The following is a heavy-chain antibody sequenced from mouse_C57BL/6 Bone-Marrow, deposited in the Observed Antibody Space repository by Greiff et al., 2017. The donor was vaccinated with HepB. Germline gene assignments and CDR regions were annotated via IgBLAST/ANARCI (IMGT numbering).Heavy chain of an antibody. V-gene: IGHV1-55*01. CDR2: IYPGSGST. CDR3: ASLLDYYAMDY. Sequence: QVQLKESGAELVKPGASVKMSCKASGYTFTSYWITWVKQRPGQGLEWIGDIYPGSGSTNYNEKFKSKATLTVDTSSSTAYMQLSSLTSEDSAVYYCASLLDYYAMDYWGQGTSVTVSS. D-gene: IGHD2-10*01. J-gene: IGHJ4*01. CDR1: GYTFTSYW.